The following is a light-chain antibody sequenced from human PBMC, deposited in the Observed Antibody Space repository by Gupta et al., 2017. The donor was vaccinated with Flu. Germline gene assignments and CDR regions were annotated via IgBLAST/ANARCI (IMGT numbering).Light chain of an antibody. CDR2: VKRDGSH. CDR3: QTWGTCIQV. CDR1: SGHSSYA. Sequence: SGHSSYAIAWHQQQPEKGPRYWMKVKRDGSHIKWDGLPDRFSCSGCGAERYLTISSLQAEDEADYYCQTWGTCIQVFGGGTKLTDL. V-gene: IGLV4-69*01. J-gene: IGLJ3*02.